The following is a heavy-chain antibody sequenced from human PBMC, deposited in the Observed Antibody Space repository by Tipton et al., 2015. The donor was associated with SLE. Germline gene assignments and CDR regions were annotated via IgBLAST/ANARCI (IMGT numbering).Heavy chain of an antibody. D-gene: IGHD3-10*01. CDR3: ARGGMVRGVIPFDY. V-gene: IGHV3-53*05. CDR1: GFTVSSNY. CDR2: IYSGGST. Sequence: SLRLSCAASGFTVSSNYMTWVRQAPGKGLEWVSVIYSGGSTHYADSVKGRFIISRDNSRNTLYLQMNSLRAEDTAVYYCARGGMVRGVIPFDYWGQGTLVTVSS. J-gene: IGHJ4*02.